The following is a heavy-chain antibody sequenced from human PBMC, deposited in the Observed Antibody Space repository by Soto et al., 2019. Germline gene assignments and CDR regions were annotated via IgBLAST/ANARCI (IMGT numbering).Heavy chain of an antibody. V-gene: IGHV4-61*01. Sequence: QVQLQESGPGLVKPSETLSLTCTVSGGSVSSGSYYWSWIRQPPGKGLEWIGYIYYSGSTNYNPSRNSRVTISVDTSKNQFSLKLSSVTAAETAVYYCASSGYCSSTSCYIGPYYYYGMDVWGQGTTVTVSS. CDR2: IYYSGST. CDR1: GGSVSSGSYY. D-gene: IGHD2-2*02. CDR3: ASSGYCSSTSCYIGPYYYYGMDV. J-gene: IGHJ6*02.